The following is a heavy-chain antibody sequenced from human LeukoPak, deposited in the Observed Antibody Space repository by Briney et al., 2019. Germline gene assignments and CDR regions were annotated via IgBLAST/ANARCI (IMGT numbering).Heavy chain of an antibody. CDR2: ISASGTIT. J-gene: IGHJ3*02. Sequence: GGSLRLSCAASGFTFSSYEMNWVRQAPGKGLEWISYISASGTITHYADSVEGRFTISRDNAKNSLYLQMNSLRAEDTAVYYCAKGHHRDGYDAFDIWGQGTMVTVSS. D-gene: IGHD5-24*01. CDR3: AKGHHRDGYDAFDI. CDR1: GFTFSSYE. V-gene: IGHV3-48*03.